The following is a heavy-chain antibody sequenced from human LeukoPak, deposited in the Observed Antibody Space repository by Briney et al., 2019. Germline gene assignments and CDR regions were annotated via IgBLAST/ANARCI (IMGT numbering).Heavy chain of an antibody. CDR1: GGSISSYY. CDR2: IYTSGST. D-gene: IGHD3-9*01. V-gene: IGHV4-4*07. Sequence: TSETLSLTCTVSGGSISSYYWSWIRQPAGKGLEWIGRIYTSGSTNYNPSLKSRATMSVDTSKNQFSLKLSSVTAADTAVYYCARDHYDILTGYPKAFDIWGQGTMVTVSS. J-gene: IGHJ3*02. CDR3: ARDHYDILTGYPKAFDI.